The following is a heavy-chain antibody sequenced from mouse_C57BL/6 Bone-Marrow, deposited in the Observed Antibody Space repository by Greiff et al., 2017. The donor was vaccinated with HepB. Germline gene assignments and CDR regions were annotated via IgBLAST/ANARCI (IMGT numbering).Heavy chain of an antibody. CDR3: ARKQLRMDY. Sequence: DVKLVESGGDLVKPGGSLKLSCAASGFTFSSYGISWVRQTPDKRLEWVATISSGGSYTYYPDSVKGRFTISRDNAKNTLYLQMSSLKSEDTAMYYCARKQLRMDYWGQGTSVTVSS. D-gene: IGHD3-2*02. V-gene: IGHV5-6*02. J-gene: IGHJ4*01. CDR1: GFTFSSYG. CDR2: ISSGGSYT.